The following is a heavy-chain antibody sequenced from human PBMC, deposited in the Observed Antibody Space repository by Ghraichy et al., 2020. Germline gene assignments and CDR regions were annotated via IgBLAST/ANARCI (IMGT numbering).Heavy chain of an antibody. V-gene: IGHV3-30*18. D-gene: IGHD2-2*01. CDR1: GFNFRSSG. CDR2: ISYDGSNK. CDR3: AKTGDIVVVPPAYLEKYYFYF. Sequence: GGSLRLSCAHSGFNFRSSGLHWHCQAPGTGLEWVAVISYDGSNKYYADSVKGRFTISRDNSKNTLYLQMNSLRAEDTAVYYCAKTGDIVVVPPAYLEKYYFYFWCQGTPVTVSS. J-gene: IGHJ4*02.